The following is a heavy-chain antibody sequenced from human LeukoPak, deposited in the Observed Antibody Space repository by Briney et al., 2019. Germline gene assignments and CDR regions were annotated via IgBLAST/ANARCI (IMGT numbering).Heavy chain of an antibody. J-gene: IGHJ4*02. Sequence: TSETLSLTCTVSGYSISSGYYWGWIRQPPGKGLEWIGSIYHGGTTYYNPSLKSRVSMSVDTSKNQFSLKLSSVTAADTAVYYCASTPYYYDSSGYYGHWGQGTLVTVSS. D-gene: IGHD3-22*01. V-gene: IGHV4-38-2*02. CDR3: ASTPYYYDSSGYYGH. CDR2: IYHGGTT. CDR1: GYSISSGYY.